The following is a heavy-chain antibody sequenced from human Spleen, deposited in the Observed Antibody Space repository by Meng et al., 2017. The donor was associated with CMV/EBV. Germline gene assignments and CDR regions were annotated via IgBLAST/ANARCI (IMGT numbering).Heavy chain of an antibody. CDR1: GFTFSSYD. CDR3: ARATYCNSTNCYPWGMDV. V-gene: IGHV3-13*01. Sequence: GGSLRLSCAASGFTFSSYDIHWVRQATGKGLEWVSAITTAGDTYYPGSVKGRFTLSRENARNSLHLQMNSLRAGDTAVYFCARATYCNSTNCYPWGMDVWGQGTTVTVSS. CDR2: ITTAGDT. J-gene: IGHJ6*02. D-gene: IGHD2-2*01.